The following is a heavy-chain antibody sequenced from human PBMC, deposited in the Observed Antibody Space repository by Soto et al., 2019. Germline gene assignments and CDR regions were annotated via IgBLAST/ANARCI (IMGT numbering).Heavy chain of an antibody. J-gene: IGHJ1*01. V-gene: IGHV3-23*01. CDR1: GFTFSSYA. Sequence: PGGYLRLPCAASGFTFSSYAMSWVRQPPGKGLEWVSAISGSGGSTYYADSVKGRFTISRDNSKNTLYLQMNSLRAEDTAVYYCANQCPFLRIEYFHHWGQGSLVTVSS. D-gene: IGHD2-15*01. CDR3: ANQCPFLRIEYFHH. CDR2: ISGSGGST.